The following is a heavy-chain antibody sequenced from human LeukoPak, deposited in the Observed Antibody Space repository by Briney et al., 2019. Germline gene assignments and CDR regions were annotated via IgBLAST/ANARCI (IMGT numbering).Heavy chain of an antibody. CDR2: IIPIFGTA. J-gene: IGHJ6*03. Sequence: ASVKVSCKASGGTFSSYAISWVRQAPGQGLEWMGGIIPIFGTANYAQKFQGRVTITADESTSTAYMELSSLRSEDTAVYYCASLLVRGDYYYYMDVWGKGTTVTISS. CDR1: GGTFSSYA. D-gene: IGHD3-10*01. V-gene: IGHV1-69*13. CDR3: ASLLVRGDYYYYMDV.